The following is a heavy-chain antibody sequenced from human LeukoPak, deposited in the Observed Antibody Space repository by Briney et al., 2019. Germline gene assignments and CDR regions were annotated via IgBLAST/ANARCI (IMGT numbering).Heavy chain of an antibody. V-gene: IGHV3-53*01. CDR3: ARGGTGGYSSGWYHYYYGMDV. D-gene: IGHD6-19*01. J-gene: IGHJ6*02. CDR1: GFTVSSNY. Sequence: GGSLRLSCAASGFTVSSNYMSWVRQAPGKGLEWVSVIDTSGSTYYADSVKGRFTISRDNSKNTLYLQMNSLRAEDTAVYYCARGGTGGYSSGWYHYYYGMDVWGQGTTVTVSS. CDR2: IDTSGST.